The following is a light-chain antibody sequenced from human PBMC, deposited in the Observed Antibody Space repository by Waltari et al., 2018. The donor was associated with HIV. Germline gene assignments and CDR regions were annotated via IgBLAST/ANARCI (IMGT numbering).Light chain of an antibody. V-gene: IGKV3-20*01. J-gene: IGKJ5*01. CDR2: GAL. Sequence: DIVLTQSPGTLSLSPGESATLSCRASQSVSSTFLAWYQQTPGQPPRLLICGALNRATGIPDRFSGSGSGADFTLTISRLEPEDFAVYYCQQYGSSITFGQGTRLEIK. CDR3: QQYGSSIT. CDR1: QSVSSTF.